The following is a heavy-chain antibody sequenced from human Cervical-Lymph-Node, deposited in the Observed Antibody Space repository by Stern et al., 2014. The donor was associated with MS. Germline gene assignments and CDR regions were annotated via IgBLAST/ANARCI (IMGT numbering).Heavy chain of an antibody. CDR1: GLSLSTSEVA. CDR2: LYLNDDN. J-gene: IGHJ6*02. Sequence: QVTLRESGPTLVKPTQTLTLTCTFSGLSLSTSEVAVGWIPQPPGKAPEWLALLYLNDDNYYSSFFQSMLTISKEPSENHVDLTMTNMDPVDTGTYYCAHGVTRRRYGMDVWGQGTTVTVSS. CDR3: AHGVTRRRYGMDV. V-gene: IGHV2-5*01. D-gene: IGHD1-14*01.